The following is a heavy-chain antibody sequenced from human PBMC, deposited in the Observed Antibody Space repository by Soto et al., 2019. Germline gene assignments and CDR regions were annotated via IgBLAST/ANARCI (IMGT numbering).Heavy chain of an antibody. CDR2: ISETGSHT. D-gene: IGHD7-27*01. V-gene: IGHV3-11*06. CDR3: ARSLRATSPLTF. J-gene: IGHJ4*02. CDR1: GFTFTDYH. Sequence: VGSLRLSCEASGFTFTDYHMSWIRQAPGKGLEWVALISETGSHTAYAESVKGRFTISRDNARPSVFLQMNSLRSDDTAVYFCARSLRATSPLTFWGQGTPVTVSS.